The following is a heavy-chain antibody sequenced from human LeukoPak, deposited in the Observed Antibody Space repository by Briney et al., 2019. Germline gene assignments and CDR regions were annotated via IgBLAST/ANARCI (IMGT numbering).Heavy chain of an antibody. J-gene: IGHJ4*02. V-gene: IGHV1-2*02. CDR3: ARDGDILTGDFDY. Sequence: ASVKVSCKASGYSFTDYYMHWVRQAPGQGLEWMGWINPNSGGTNYAQKFQGRVTMTRDTSISTAYMELSRLRSDDTAVYYCARDGDILTGDFDYWGQGTLVTVSS. CDR2: INPNSGGT. CDR1: GYSFTDYY. D-gene: IGHD3-9*01.